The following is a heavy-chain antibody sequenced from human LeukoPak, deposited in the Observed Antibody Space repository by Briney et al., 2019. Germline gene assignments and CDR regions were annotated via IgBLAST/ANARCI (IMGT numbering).Heavy chain of an antibody. CDR2: IKPDGSDQ. V-gene: IGHV3-7*01. CDR3: ARIYYGYVWGSSRPYYFDY. Sequence: GGSLRLSCAASGFTFSSSWMTWVRQAPGKGLEWVANIKPDGSDQYYVDSVKGRFIISRDNAENSLYLQMSSLRAEDTSVYYCARIYYGYVWGSSRPYYFDYWGQGVLVAVSS. D-gene: IGHD3-16*02. J-gene: IGHJ4*02. CDR1: GFTFSSSW.